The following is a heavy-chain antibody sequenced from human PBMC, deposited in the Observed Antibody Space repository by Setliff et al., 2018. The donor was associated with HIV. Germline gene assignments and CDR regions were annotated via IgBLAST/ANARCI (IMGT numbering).Heavy chain of an antibody. CDR2: INHSGST. CDR3: ARHGYYYDFIDI. D-gene: IGHD3-22*01. J-gene: IGHJ3*02. Sequence: SETLSLTCAVYGGSFSGYYWSWVRQPPGKGLEWIGEINHSGSTNSNPSLKSRVTMSVDTSKNQFSLKLSSVTAADTAVYYCARHGYYYDFIDIWGRGTVVTVSS. V-gene: IGHV4-34*01. CDR1: GGSFSGYY.